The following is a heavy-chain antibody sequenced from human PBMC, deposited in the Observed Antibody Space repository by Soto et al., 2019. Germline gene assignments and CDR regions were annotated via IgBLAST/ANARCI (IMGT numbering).Heavy chain of an antibody. D-gene: IGHD6-19*01. CDR1: GGSFSGYY. CDR3: ARVAVAGTRVDY. V-gene: IGHV4-34*01. CDR2: INHSGST. J-gene: IGHJ4*02. Sequence: SETLSLTCAVYGGSFSGYYWSWIRQPPGKGLEWIGEINHSGSTNYNPSLKSRVTISVDKSKNQFSLKLSSVTAADTAVYYCARVAVAGTRVDYWGQGTLVTVSS.